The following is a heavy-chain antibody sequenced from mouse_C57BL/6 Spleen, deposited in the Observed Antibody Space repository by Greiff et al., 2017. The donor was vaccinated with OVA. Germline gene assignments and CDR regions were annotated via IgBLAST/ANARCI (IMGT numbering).Heavy chain of an antibody. V-gene: IGHV10-1*01. Sequence: EVKVEESGGGLVQPKGSLKLSCAASGFSFNTYAMNWVRQAPGKGLEWVARIRSKSNNYATYYADSVKDRFTISRDDSESMLYLQMNNLKTEDTAMYYCVREGLLLRYYFDYWGQGTTLTVSS. J-gene: IGHJ2*01. CDR3: VREGLLLRYYFDY. D-gene: IGHD1-1*01. CDR2: IRSKSNNYAT. CDR1: GFSFNTYA.